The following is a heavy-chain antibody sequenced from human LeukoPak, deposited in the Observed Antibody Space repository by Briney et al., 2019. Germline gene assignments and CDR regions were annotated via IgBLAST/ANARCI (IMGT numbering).Heavy chain of an antibody. CDR2: ISSSGSTI. J-gene: IGHJ4*02. Sequence: PGGSLRLSCAASGFTFSSYEMNWVRQAPGKGLEWVSYISSSGSTIYYADSVKGRFTISRDNAKNSLYLQMNSLRAEDTAVYYCAYYDILTHIDYWGQGTLVTVSS. CDR3: AYYDILTHIDY. CDR1: GFTFSSYE. V-gene: IGHV3-48*03. D-gene: IGHD3-9*01.